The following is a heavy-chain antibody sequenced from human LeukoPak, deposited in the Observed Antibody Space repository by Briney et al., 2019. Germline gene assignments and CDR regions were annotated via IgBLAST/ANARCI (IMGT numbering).Heavy chain of an antibody. CDR2: ISTYNGNT. Sequence: ASVKVSCKASGYISKSSGFSWVRQAPGQGLEWMGWISTYNGNTKLAQRLQGRVTMTTDTSTKTAYMELRSLRSDDTAVYYCAYSISSPADYYYYMDVWGKGTKVTVSS. CDR1: GYISKSSG. CDR3: AYSISSPADYYYYMDV. D-gene: IGHD6-6*01. J-gene: IGHJ6*03. V-gene: IGHV1-18*01.